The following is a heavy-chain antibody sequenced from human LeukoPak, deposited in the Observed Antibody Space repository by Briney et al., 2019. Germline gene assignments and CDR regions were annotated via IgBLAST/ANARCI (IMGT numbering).Heavy chain of an antibody. CDR1: GFTFSSYA. V-gene: IGHV3-23*01. CDR2: ISGSGGST. Sequence: GGSLRLSCAASGFTFSSYAMSWVRQAPGKGLEWVSAISGSGGSTYYADSVKGRFTISRDNSKNTLYLQMNSLRAEDTAVYYCARSSIAARRGDYWGQGTLVTVS. J-gene: IGHJ4*02. CDR3: ARSSIAARRGDY. D-gene: IGHD6-6*01.